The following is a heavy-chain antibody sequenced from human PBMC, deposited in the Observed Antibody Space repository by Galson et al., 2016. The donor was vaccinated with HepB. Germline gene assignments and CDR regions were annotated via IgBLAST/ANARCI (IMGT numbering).Heavy chain of an antibody. D-gene: IGHD3-16*01. CDR1: GGPSGAYY. J-gene: IGHJ3*02. CDR3: AIDYDQVAFDM. CDR2: INHSGST. V-gene: IGHV4-34*01. Sequence: SETLSLTCAVYGGPSGAYYWNWIRQSPGKGLEWIGEINHSGSTNYNPSLKSRVTISADTSKKQFSLKLNSGTAADTAVYYCAIDYDQVAFDMWGQGTKVTVSS.